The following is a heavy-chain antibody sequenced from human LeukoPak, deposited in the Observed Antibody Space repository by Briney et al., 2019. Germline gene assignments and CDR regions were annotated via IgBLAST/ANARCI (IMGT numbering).Heavy chain of an antibody. J-gene: IGHJ4*02. D-gene: IGHD6-19*01. Sequence: PSETLSLTCTVSGYSISSGYYWGWIRQPPGTGLECIGSIYHSGSTYYDPSLKSRVTISVDTSKNQFSLKLSSVTAADTAVYYCARGNSGWYGYYFDYWGQGTLVTVSS. CDR3: ARGNSGWYGYYFDY. V-gene: IGHV4-38-2*02. CDR1: GYSISSGYY. CDR2: IYHSGST.